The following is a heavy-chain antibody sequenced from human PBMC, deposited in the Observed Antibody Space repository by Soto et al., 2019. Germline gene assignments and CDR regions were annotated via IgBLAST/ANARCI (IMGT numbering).Heavy chain of an antibody. V-gene: IGHV6-1*01. CDR2: TYYRSKWNN. J-gene: IGHJ6*02. CDR3: GGVTLFPGLDV. CDR1: GDSVSSVTAV. D-gene: IGHD2-15*01. Sequence: PSLSRACAISGDSVSSVTAVWIWIRQSPSRGHEWLRRTYYRSKWNNYYALSVKSRITISPDTSQNQFSLYLVSVTPEDTAGYYCGGVTLFPGLDVWGQGTLVTVSS.